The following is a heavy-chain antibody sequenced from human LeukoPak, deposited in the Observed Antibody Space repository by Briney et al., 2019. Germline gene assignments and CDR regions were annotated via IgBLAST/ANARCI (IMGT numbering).Heavy chain of an antibody. CDR2: MNPNNGNT. J-gene: IGHJ4*02. D-gene: IGHD3-22*01. CDR3: AREVYYDSSGYYN. V-gene: IGHV1-8*03. Sequence: ASVKVSCKASGYTFTSYGISWVRQAPGQGLEWMGWMNPNNGNTGYAQKVQGRVTITRNASISTAYMELSSLRPEDTAVYYCAREVYYDSSGYYNWGQGTLVTVSS. CDR1: GYTFTSYG.